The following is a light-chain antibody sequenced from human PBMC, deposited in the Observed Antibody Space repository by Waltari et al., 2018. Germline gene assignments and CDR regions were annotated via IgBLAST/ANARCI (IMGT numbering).Light chain of an antibody. Sequence: SFDLTQPPSVSVSPGQTASITCSGDKLGNQYACWYQQKPGQSPVRVIYQDNKRPAGIPERFSGSKPGNTATLPISGTQAMDEADYYCQAWDSSTAVFGGGTKLTVL. J-gene: IGLJ2*01. CDR1: KLGNQY. CDR3: QAWDSSTAV. V-gene: IGLV3-1*01. CDR2: QDN.